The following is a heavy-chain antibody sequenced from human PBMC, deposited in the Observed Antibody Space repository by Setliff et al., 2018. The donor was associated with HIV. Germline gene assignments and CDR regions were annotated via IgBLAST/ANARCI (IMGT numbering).Heavy chain of an antibody. J-gene: IGHJ6*03. CDR2: IDHSGNT. D-gene: IGHD1-7*01. CDR1: GGSFSGYY. CDR3: ARDRFTWNYGKDYMDV. Sequence: SETLSLTCAVYGGSFSGYYWSCIRQPPGKGLEWIGEIDHSGNTNYNPSLRSRVTISVDTSKNHFSLKLSSVTAADTAVYYCARDRFTWNYGKDYMDVWGTGTTVTVSS. V-gene: IGHV4-34*01.